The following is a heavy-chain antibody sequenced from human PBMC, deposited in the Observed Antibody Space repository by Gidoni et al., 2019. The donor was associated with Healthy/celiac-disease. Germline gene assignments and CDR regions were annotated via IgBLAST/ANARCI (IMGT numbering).Heavy chain of an antibody. CDR1: GFPFSSYG. CDR2: IWYDGSNK. J-gene: IGHJ5*02. CDR3: AREALDIVVVPAAIGNWFDP. Sequence: QVQLVESGGGVVQPGRSLRLSCAAAGFPFSSYGMHWVRQAPGKGLEWVAVIWYDGSNKYYADSVKGRFTISRDNSKNTLYLQMNSLRAEDTAVYYCAREALDIVVVPAAIGNWFDPWGQGTLVTVSS. V-gene: IGHV3-33*01. D-gene: IGHD2-2*02.